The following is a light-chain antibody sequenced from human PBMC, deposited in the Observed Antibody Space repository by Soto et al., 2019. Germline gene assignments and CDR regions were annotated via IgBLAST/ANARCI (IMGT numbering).Light chain of an antibody. Sequence: EIVMTQSPATLSVSPGESATLSCRASQSVSSNFLGWYQQKPGQAPRLLIYGASSRATGIPDRFSGSGSGTDFTLTISRLESEDFAVYYCQQYGTSPWTFGQGTEVDIK. CDR1: QSVSSNF. V-gene: IGKV3-20*01. CDR3: QQYGTSPWT. J-gene: IGKJ1*01. CDR2: GAS.